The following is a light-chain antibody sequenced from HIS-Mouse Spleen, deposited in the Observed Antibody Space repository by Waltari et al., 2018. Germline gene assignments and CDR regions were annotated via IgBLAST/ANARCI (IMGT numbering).Light chain of an antibody. CDR1: SSDVGGYNY. Sequence: QSPLTQPASVSGSPGQSITISCTGTSSDVGGYNYVSWYQQHPGKAPKLMIYEVSNRASGVSNRLSGYKSGNTASLTITGLQAEDEADYYCSSYTSSSTWVFGGGTKLTVL. CDR3: SSYTSSSTWV. V-gene: IGLV2-14*01. J-gene: IGLJ3*02. CDR2: EVS.